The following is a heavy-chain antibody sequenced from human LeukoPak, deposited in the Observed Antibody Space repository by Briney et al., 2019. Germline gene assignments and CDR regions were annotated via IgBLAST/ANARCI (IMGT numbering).Heavy chain of an antibody. V-gene: IGHV3-15*01. Sequence: GGSLRLSCAVSGFTFSNAWMSWVRQAPGKGLEWVGRIKSKTDGGTTDYAAPVKGRFTISRDDSKNTLYLQMNSLKTEDTAVYYCTTAYCNSTSCYLDYWGQGTLVTVSS. J-gene: IGHJ4*02. CDR1: GFTFSNAW. CDR3: TTAYCNSTSCYLDY. CDR2: IKSKTDGGTT. D-gene: IGHD2-2*01.